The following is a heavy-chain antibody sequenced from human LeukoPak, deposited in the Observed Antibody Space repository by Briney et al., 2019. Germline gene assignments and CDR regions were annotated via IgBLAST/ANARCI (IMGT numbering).Heavy chain of an antibody. CDR1: GGSFSGYY. CDR2: IYYSGST. CDR3: ARSDSGGYYNEY. D-gene: IGHD3-22*01. J-gene: IGHJ4*02. V-gene: IGHV4-34*11. Sequence: SETLSLTCAVYGGSFSGYYWSWIRQSPGEGLEWIGNIYYSGSTNYHPSLESRVTISVDTSKDEFSLKMSSVTTADTAVYYCARSDSGGYYNEYWGQGTLVTVSS.